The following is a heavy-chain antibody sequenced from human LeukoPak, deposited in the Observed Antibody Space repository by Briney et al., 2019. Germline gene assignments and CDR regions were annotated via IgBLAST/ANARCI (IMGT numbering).Heavy chain of an antibody. J-gene: IGHJ4*02. CDR3: ARETDRDGYKDVDY. CDR1: VYTFTGYY. Sequence: ASVKVTCTASVYTFTGYYMHWVRQAPGQGLEWMGWINANSGATNSAQKFQGRVTMTGDTSISTAYMELSRLRFDDTAVYSCARETDRDGYKDVDYWGQGTLVTVSS. V-gene: IGHV1-2*02. D-gene: IGHD5-24*01. CDR2: INANSGAT.